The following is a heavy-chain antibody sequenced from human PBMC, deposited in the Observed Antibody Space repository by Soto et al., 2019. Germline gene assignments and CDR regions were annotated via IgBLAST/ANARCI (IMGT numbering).Heavy chain of an antibody. CDR3: ARGNLDV. Sequence: QVQVVESGGGVVRPGTSLRLSCAASGFTFNLFTFHWVRQAPGGGLEWVAVVSHVDDNKFYADSVKGRFTISRDNSKNTLYLQMNNLRTEDTVLYYCARGNLDVWGQGTTVTVSS. V-gene: IGHV3-30-3*01. CDR1: GFTFNLFT. D-gene: IGHD1-1*01. J-gene: IGHJ6*02. CDR2: VSHVDDNK.